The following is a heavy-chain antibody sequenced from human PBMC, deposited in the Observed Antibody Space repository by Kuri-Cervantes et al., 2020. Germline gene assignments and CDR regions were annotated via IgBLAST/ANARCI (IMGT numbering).Heavy chain of an antibody. V-gene: IGHV3-30-3*01. CDR1: GFTFSSYA. J-gene: IGHJ6*02. Sequence: GGSLRLSCAASGFTFSSYAMHWVRQAPGKGLEWVAVISYDGSNKYYADSVKGRFTISRDNSKNTLYLQMNSLRAEDTAVYYCAREQYDILTGYPYYYYGMDVWGQGTTVTVSS. D-gene: IGHD3-9*01. CDR2: ISYDGSNK. CDR3: AREQYDILTGYPYYYYGMDV.